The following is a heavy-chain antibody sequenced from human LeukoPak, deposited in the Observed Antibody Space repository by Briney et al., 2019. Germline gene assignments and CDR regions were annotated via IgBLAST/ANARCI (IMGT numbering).Heavy chain of an antibody. CDR1: GGSISSGGYY. CDR3: ARRVHSSSWSSYFDY. J-gene: IGHJ4*02. D-gene: IGHD6-13*01. CDR2: IYHSGST. Sequence: SETLSLTCTVSGGSISSGGYYWSWIRQPPGKGLEWIGYIYHSGSTYYNPSLRSRVTISVDKSKNQFFLKLSSVTATDTAVYYCARRVHSSSWSSYFDYWGQETLVTVSS. V-gene: IGHV4-30-2*02.